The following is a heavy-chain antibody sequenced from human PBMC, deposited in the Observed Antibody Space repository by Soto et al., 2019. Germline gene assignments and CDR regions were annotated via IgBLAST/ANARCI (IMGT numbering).Heavy chain of an antibody. CDR3: AKIESRFFYDSTGYYPFDY. D-gene: IGHD3-22*01. V-gene: IGHV3-23*01. J-gene: IGHJ4*02. CDR2: LSGSGVST. CDR1: GFPFSNYA. Sequence: PGGSLRLSCVASGFPFSNYAMTWVRQAPGKGLEWVSALSGSGVSTYYADSEMGRFTISRDNSKNTVYLQMNSLRAEDTAVYYCAKIESRFFYDSTGYYPFDYWGQGTLVTVSS.